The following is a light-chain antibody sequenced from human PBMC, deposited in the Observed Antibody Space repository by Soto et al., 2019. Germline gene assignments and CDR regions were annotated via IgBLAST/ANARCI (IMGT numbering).Light chain of an antibody. V-gene: IGKV1-17*01. CDR1: QGIGNG. J-gene: IGKJ5*01. CDR2: AAS. CDR3: LRHNDYPIT. Sequence: DIQMTQSPSSLAASVGDRVTITCRASQGIGNGLSWFQQKPGKASKRLIYAASTLQSVVPSRFSGSGSGTEFTLTISSLQPEDFATYYCLRHNDYPITFGQGTRLEIK.